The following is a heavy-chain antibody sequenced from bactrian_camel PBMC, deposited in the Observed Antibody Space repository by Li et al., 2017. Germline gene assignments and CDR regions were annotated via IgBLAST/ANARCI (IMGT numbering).Heavy chain of an antibody. CDR2: ICDTNGTI. CDR3: TAGVLRRALVPHAYTY. D-gene: IGHD6*01. J-gene: IGHJ4*01. Sequence: DVQLVESGGGLVQPGGSLRISCAASGFTFKSHAMSWVRQAPGKGLEWVSSICDTNGTIYYADSVKGRFTISRDNDKNTLYLQMNSLKPEDTAIYYCTAGVLRRALVPHAYTYWGQGTQVTVS. CDR1: GFTFKSHA. V-gene: IGHV3S31*01.